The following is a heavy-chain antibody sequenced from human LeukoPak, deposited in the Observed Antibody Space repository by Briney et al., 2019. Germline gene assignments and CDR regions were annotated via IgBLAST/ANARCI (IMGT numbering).Heavy chain of an antibody. D-gene: IGHD3-3*01. CDR1: GYTFTGYY. J-gene: IGHJ5*02. Sequence: ASVKVSCKASGYTFTGYYMHWVRQAPGQGLEWMGWINPNSGGTNYAQKFQGRVTMTRDTSISTAYMELSRLRSDDTAVYYCARDPSSRNQGYSIFGPVGGWFDPWGQGTLVTVSS. V-gene: IGHV1-2*02. CDR3: ARDPSSRNQGYSIFGPVGGWFDP. CDR2: INPNSGGT.